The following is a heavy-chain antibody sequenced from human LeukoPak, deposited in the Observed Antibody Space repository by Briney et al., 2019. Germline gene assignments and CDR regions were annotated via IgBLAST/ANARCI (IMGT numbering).Heavy chain of an antibody. CDR2: ISSSSSYI. J-gene: IGHJ4*02. CDR1: GFTFSSYS. D-gene: IGHD2-15*01. Sequence: GGSLRLSCAASGFTFSSYSMNRVRQAPGKGLEWVSSISSSSSYIYYANSVKGRFTISRDNAKNSLYLQMNSLRAEDTAVYYCARDPYCSGGSCPFDYWGQGTLVTVSS. V-gene: IGHV3-21*01. CDR3: ARDPYCSGGSCPFDY.